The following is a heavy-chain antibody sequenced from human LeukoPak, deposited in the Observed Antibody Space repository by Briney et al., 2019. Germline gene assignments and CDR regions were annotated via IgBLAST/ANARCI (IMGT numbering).Heavy chain of an antibody. D-gene: IGHD2-15*01. Sequence: ASVTVSCKASGYTFTIYGIRWVRQAPGQGLEWMGWISAYNGNTNYAQKLQGRVTMTTDTSTSTAYMELRSLRSDDTAVYYCARDYLGYCSGGSCSTGYYWGQGTLVTVSS. J-gene: IGHJ4*02. CDR1: GYTFTIYG. CDR3: ARDYLGYCSGGSCSTGYY. CDR2: ISAYNGNT. V-gene: IGHV1-18*01.